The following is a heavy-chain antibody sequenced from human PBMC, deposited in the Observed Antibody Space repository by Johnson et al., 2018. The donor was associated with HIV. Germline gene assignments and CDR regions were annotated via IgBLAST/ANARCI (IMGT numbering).Heavy chain of an antibody. J-gene: IGHJ3*02. CDR3: ATNRGGALDI. CDR2: IGTAGDT. D-gene: IGHD2/OR15-2a*01. V-gene: IGHV3-13*01. Sequence: HWVRQGTGKGLEWVSAIGTAGDTYYPGSVKGRFTISRDNSKNTLYLQMNSLRAEDTAVYYCATNRGGALDIWGQGTMVTVSS.